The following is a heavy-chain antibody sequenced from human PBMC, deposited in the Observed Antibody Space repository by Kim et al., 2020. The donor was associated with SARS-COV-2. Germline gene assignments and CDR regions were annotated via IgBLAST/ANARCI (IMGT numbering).Heavy chain of an antibody. V-gene: IGHV3-53*01. J-gene: IGHJ4*02. CDR1: GIMAANNC. CDR2: LYLGGVK. Sequence: GGSLRLSCGGSGIMAANNCVSWVRQGPGKGLEWVSVLYLGGVKYYRDSVKGRFTMSRDDSKNTLHLQMTSMRAEDTATYYCVREGDYWGQGIPVIVSS. CDR3: VREGDY.